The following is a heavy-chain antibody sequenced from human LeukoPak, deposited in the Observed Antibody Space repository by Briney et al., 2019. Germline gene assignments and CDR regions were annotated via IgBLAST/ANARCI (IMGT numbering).Heavy chain of an antibody. J-gene: IGHJ6*02. D-gene: IGHD5-12*01. V-gene: IGHV3-21*06. CDR3: ARDRAVKARIGGMDV. Sequence: SVKGRFTISRDNAKNSLYLQVNSLRAEDTAIYYCARDRAVKARIGGMDVWGQGTTAIVSS.